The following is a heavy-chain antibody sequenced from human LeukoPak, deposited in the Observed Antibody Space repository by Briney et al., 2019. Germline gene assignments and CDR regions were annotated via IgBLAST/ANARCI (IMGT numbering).Heavy chain of an antibody. D-gene: IGHD2-2*01. Sequence: GASVKVSCKASGYTFTSYDINWVRPATGQGLEWMGWMNPNSGNTGYAQKFQGRVTMTRNTSISTAYMELSSLRSEDTAVYYCARDTAAQGPAIDYDYWGQGTLVTVSS. CDR1: GYTFTSYD. CDR3: ARDTAAQGPAIDYDY. V-gene: IGHV1-8*01. J-gene: IGHJ4*02. CDR2: MNPNSGNT.